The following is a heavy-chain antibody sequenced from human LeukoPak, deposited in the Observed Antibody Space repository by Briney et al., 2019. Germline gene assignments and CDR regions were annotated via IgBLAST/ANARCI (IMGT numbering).Heavy chain of an antibody. CDR2: ISNDGNNK. J-gene: IGHJ4*02. CDR3: ARPDDSESFYRANHY. Sequence: GGSLRLSCAASGFSFNSYPMHWVRQAPGKGLEWVAVISNDGNNKYYADSEKGRFTISRDNSNNTLSLQMNGLRVEDTAVYYCARPDDSESFYRANHYWGRGTLVTVS. V-gene: IGHV3-30*04. D-gene: IGHD3-10*01. CDR1: GFSFNSYP.